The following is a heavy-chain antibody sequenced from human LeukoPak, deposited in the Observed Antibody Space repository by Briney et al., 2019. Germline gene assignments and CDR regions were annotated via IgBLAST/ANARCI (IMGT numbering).Heavy chain of an antibody. Sequence: ASVKVSCKVSGYILSKLSMHWVRQAPGKEFEWMGGFDPEDGETIYAQKFQGRVTMTDDISTDIAYMDLSSLRSEDTAVYYCTTGLRNAFDIWGQGTMVTVSS. CDR3: TTGLRNAFDI. J-gene: IGHJ3*02. CDR2: FDPEDGET. V-gene: IGHV1-24*01. D-gene: IGHD3-16*01. CDR1: GYILSKLS.